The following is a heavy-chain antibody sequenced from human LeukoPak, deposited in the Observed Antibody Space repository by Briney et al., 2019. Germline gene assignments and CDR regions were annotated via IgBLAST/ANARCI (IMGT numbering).Heavy chain of an antibody. CDR3: ARGTRGYGWFDP. V-gene: IGHV4-30-2*01. CDR2: IYHSGST. CDR1: GGSISSGGYP. D-gene: IGHD5-12*01. Sequence: PSETLSLTCAVSGGSISSGGYPWSWIRQPPGKGLEWVGYIYHSGSTYYNPSLKSRVTISVDRSKNQFSLKLSSVTAADTAVYYCARGTRGYGWFDPWGQGTLVTVSS. J-gene: IGHJ5*02.